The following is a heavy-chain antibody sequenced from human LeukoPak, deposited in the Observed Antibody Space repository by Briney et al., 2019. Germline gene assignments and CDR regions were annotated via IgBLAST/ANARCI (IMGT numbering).Heavy chain of an antibody. D-gene: IGHD7-27*01. CDR2: INHSGST. Sequence: SETLSLTCAVYGGSFSGYYWSWIRQPPGKGLEWIGEINHSGSTNYNPSLKSRVTISVDTSKSQFSLKLSSVTAADTAVYYCARTSWGIDYWGQGTLVTVSS. CDR1: GGSFSGYY. J-gene: IGHJ4*02. V-gene: IGHV4-34*01. CDR3: ARTSWGIDY.